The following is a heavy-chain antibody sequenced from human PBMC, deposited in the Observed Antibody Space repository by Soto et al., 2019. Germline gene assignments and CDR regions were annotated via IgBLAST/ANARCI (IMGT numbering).Heavy chain of an antibody. CDR1: GFSFNNHG. Sequence: VQLLESGGGLVQPGGSLRLSFAASGFSFNNHGMTWVRPAPGKGLEWVSGISGSGSTTHYADSVKGRFTISRDNSKDTLYLQMNSLRAEDAAVYYCAKDRLMLTMVVVGAFDFWGLGTMVTVSS. CDR3: AKDRLMLTMVVVGAFDF. D-gene: IGHD3-22*01. CDR2: ISGSGSTT. V-gene: IGHV3-23*01. J-gene: IGHJ3*01.